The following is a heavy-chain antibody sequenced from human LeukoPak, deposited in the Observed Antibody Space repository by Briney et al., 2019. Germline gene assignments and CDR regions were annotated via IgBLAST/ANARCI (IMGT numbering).Heavy chain of an antibody. D-gene: IGHD3-9*01. CDR1: GFTFSSYE. CDR3: ARVGFDFSFAY. J-gene: IGHJ4*02. CDR2: ISSSGSTI. V-gene: IGHV3-48*03. Sequence: GGSLRLSCAASGFTFSSYEMNWVRQAPGKGLEWVSSISSSGSTIDYADSVKGRFTISRDNAKNSLCLQMDSLRADDTAVYYCARVGFDFSFAYWGQGTLVTVSS.